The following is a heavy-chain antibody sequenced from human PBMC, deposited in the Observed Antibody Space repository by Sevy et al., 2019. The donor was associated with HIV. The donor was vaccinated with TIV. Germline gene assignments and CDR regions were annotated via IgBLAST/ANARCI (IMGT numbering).Heavy chain of an antibody. CDR2: IWYDGSNK. V-gene: IGHV3-33*01. D-gene: IGHD3-22*01. CDR1: GFTFSNYV. Sequence: GGSLRLSCAASGFTFSNYVMHWVRQAPGKGLEWVAVIWYDGSNKYYADSVKGRFTISRDNSKNTLYLQMNSLRVEDTAVYSCARGGDFNDRSAKRDFDYWGQGTLVTVSS. CDR3: ARGGDFNDRSAKRDFDY. J-gene: IGHJ4*02.